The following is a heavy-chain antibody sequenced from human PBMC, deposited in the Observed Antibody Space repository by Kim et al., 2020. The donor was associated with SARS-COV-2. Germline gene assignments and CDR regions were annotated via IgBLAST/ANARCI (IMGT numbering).Heavy chain of an antibody. CDR3: APDLLHSGSYSPIDY. J-gene: IGHJ4*02. D-gene: IGHD1-26*01. CDR1: GFTFSSYA. V-gene: IGHV3-23*01. Sequence: GGSLILSCAASGFTFSSYAMSWVRQAPGKGLEWVSAISGSGGSTYYADSVKGRFTISRDNSKNTLYLQMNSLRAEDTAVYYCAPDLLHSGSYSPIDYWGQGTLVTVSS. CDR2: ISGSGGST.